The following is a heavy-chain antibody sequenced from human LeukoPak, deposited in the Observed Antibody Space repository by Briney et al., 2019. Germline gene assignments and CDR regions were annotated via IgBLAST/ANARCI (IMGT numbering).Heavy chain of an antibody. J-gene: IGHJ4*02. Sequence: GRSLRLSCAASGFTFSSYGMHWVRQAPGKGLEWVAVIPYDGSNKYYADSVKGRFTISRDNSKNTLYLQMSSLRAEDTAVYYCAKSRGVVLRFLEWLSSSPPDYWGQGTLVTVSS. V-gene: IGHV3-30*18. CDR2: IPYDGSNK. CDR1: GFTFSSYG. D-gene: IGHD3-3*01. CDR3: AKSRGVVLRFLEWLSSSPPDY.